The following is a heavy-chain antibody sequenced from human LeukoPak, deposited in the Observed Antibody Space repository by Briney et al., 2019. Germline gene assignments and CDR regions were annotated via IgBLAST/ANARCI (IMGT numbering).Heavy chain of an antibody. J-gene: IGHJ4*02. CDR1: GFTFSSYG. V-gene: IGHV3-33*01. CDR2: IWYDGSNK. D-gene: IGHD3-3*01. Sequence: GGSLRLSCAASGFTFSSYGMHWVRQAPGKGLEWVAVIWYDGSNKYYADSVKGRFTISRDNSKNTLYLQMSSLRAEDTAVYYCARVSDFWSGYLLYWGQGTLVTVSS. CDR3: ARVSDFWSGYLLY.